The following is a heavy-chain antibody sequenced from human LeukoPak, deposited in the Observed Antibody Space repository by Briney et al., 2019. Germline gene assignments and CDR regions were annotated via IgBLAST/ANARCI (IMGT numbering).Heavy chain of an antibody. J-gene: IGHJ4*02. CDR3: AKRTMSAFDS. CDR1: GFTFSSYG. Sequence: GGSLRLSCAASGFTFSSYGMHWVRQAPGKGLEWVAVIWHDGSNKYYADSVKGRFTISRDNSKNMVYLQMNSLTVEDTATYYCAKRTMSAFDSWGQGTLLIVSS. V-gene: IGHV3-33*06. CDR2: IWHDGSNK.